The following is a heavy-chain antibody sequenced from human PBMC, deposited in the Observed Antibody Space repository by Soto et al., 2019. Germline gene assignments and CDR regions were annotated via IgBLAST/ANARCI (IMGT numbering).Heavy chain of an antibody. Sequence: ASVKVSCKASGYTFTSYAMHCVRQAPGQRLEWMGWINAGNGNTKYSQKFQGRVTITRDTSASTAYMELSSLRSDDTAVYYCAREFQGRGWFDPWGQGTLVTVSS. CDR1: GYTFTSYA. CDR3: AREFQGRGWFDP. V-gene: IGHV1-3*01. J-gene: IGHJ5*02. CDR2: INAGNGNT.